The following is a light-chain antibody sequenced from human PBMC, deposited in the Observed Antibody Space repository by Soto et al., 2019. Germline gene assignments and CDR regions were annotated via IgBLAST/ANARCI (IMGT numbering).Light chain of an antibody. Sequence: ITMTQSPATLSVSPGEGATLSCRASQSVSSNLAWYQHKPGQAPRLLIYGASTRATGIPVRFSGSASGTEFTLTISSLQSEDFTVYYCQQYNKWPLTFGQGTKVDIK. CDR2: GAS. CDR1: QSVSSN. J-gene: IGKJ1*01. CDR3: QQYNKWPLT. V-gene: IGKV3-15*01.